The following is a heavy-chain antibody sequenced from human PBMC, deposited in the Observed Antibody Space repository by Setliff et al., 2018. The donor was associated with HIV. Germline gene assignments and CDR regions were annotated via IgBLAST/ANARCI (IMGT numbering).Heavy chain of an antibody. V-gene: IGHV4-59*11. D-gene: IGHD5-18*01. Sequence: SETLSLTCTVSGGSIRSHYWSWIREPPGKGLEWIGYIYYSGSTNYNPSLKSRVTISGDTSKNQFSLRLSSVTAAETAVDYWARVPRQLLKGAAAYFDYWGQGILVTVSS. CDR1: GGSIRSHY. CDR3: ARVPRQLLKGAAAYFDY. CDR2: IYYSGST. J-gene: IGHJ4*02.